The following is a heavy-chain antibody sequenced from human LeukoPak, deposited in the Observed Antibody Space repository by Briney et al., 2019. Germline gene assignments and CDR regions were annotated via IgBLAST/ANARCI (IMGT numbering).Heavy chain of an antibody. V-gene: IGHV3-21*01. D-gene: IGHD3-22*01. CDR3: ATQGEHSYDSNRSGYFQH. J-gene: IGHJ1*01. CDR2: ISSSSFI. CDR1: GSTFSIYS. Sequence: PGGSLRLSCAASGSTFSIYSMNWVRQAPGKGLEWVSSISSSSFIYYADSVKGRFTISRDNAKNSLYLQMNSLRAEDTAVYYCATQGEHSYDSNRSGYFQHWGQGTLVTVSS.